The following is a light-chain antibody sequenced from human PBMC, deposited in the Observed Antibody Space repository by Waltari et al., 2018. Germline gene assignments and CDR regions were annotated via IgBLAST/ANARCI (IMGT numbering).Light chain of an antibody. Sequence: DIQMTQSPSTLSASVGDRVTITCRAIQSVKYNLACYQQKPGKAPTVVIHKSSRLESGVPSRFSGSGYGTEFTLTISSLQPDDFATYYCQEYDTLPVTFGGGTKVEIK. CDR1: QSVKYN. J-gene: IGKJ4*01. CDR3: QEYDTLPVT. CDR2: KSS. V-gene: IGKV1-5*03.